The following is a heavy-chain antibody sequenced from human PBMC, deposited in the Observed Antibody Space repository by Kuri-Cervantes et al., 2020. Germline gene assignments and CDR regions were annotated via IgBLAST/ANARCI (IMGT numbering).Heavy chain of an antibody. CDR3: ARSHSGGLVVVAATPPYAFDI. CDR1: GYAFTGND. D-gene: IGHD2-15*01. V-gene: IGHV1-8*02. J-gene: IGHJ3*02. CDR2: MNPNSGNT. Sequence: ASVKVSCKASGYAFTGNDINWVRQATGQGLEWMGWMNPNSGNTGYAQKFQGRVTMTRDTAISTAYMELSSLRSEDTAMYYCARSHSGGLVVVAATPPYAFDIWGQGTMVTVSS.